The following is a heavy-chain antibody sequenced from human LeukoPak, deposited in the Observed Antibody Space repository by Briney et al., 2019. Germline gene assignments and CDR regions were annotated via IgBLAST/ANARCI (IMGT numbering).Heavy chain of an antibody. CDR3: ARGRAGSGLMIN. J-gene: IGHJ4*02. Sequence: SETLSLTCTVSGGSISGYFWSWIRQPPGRGLEWIGEINRSGYTNYNPSLKSRVTISVDTSKNQFSLKVSSVTAADTAVYYCARGRAGSGLMINWGQGTLVTVSS. CDR1: GGSISGYF. CDR2: INRSGYT. V-gene: IGHV4-34*01. D-gene: IGHD2-8*01.